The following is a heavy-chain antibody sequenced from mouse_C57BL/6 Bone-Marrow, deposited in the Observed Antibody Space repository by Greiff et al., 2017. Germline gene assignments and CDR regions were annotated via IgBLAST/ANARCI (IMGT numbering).Heavy chain of an antibody. CDR2: INPNNGGT. CDR1: GYTFTDYN. D-gene: IGHD2-2*01. CDR3: ARSLLWLRRRDWYFDV. J-gene: IGHJ1*03. Sequence: VQLKQSGPELVKPGASVKIPCKASGYTFTDYNMDWVKQSHGKSLEWIGDINPNNGGTIYNQKFKGKATLTVDKSSSTAYMELRSLTSEDTAVYYCARSLLWLRRRDWYFDVWGTGTTVTVSS. V-gene: IGHV1-18*01.